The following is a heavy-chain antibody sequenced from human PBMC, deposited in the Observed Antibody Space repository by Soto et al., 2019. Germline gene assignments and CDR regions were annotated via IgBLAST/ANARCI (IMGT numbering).Heavy chain of an antibody. CDR2: ISYDGSNK. D-gene: IGHD3-9*01. V-gene: IGHV3-30-3*01. J-gene: IGHJ4*02. CDR3: ARDSDHYEILTGYLNYFDY. CDR1: GFTFSSYA. Sequence: QVQLVESGGGVVQPGRSLRLSCAASGFTFSSYAMHWVRQAPGKGLEWVAVISYDGSNKYYADSVKGRFTISRDNSKNTLYLQMNSLRAEDTALYYCARDSDHYEILTGYLNYFDYRGQGTLVTVSS.